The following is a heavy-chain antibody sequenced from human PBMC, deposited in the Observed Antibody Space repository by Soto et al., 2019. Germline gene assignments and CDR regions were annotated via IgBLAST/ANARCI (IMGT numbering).Heavy chain of an antibody. J-gene: IGHJ3*02. V-gene: IGHV1-69*01. CDR1: GGTFSSYA. CDR3: ARARGDADYGDPRGNAFDI. D-gene: IGHD4-17*01. Sequence: QVQLVQSGAEVKKPGSSVKVSCKASGGTFSSYAISWVRQAPGQGLEWMGGIIPIFGTANYAQKFRGRVTITADESTSTAYMELSSLRSEDTAVYYCARARGDADYGDPRGNAFDIWGQGTMVTVSS. CDR2: IIPIFGTA.